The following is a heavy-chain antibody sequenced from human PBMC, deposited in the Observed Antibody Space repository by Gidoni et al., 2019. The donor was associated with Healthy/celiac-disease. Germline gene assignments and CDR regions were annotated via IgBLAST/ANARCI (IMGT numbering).Heavy chain of an antibody. CDR2: MNPSSGNT. V-gene: IGHV1-8*01. D-gene: IGHD2-15*01. CDR1: GYNCTSYD. Sequence: QVPPVQSGAEVMKPGASVKVSCKASGYNCTSYDTHWVRQATGQGLEWMGWMNPSSGNTGYAQKFQGRVTMTRNTSISTAYMELSSLRSEDTAVYYCARVPDCSGGSCYYIDAFDIWGQGTMVTVSS. J-gene: IGHJ3*02. CDR3: ARVPDCSGGSCYYIDAFDI.